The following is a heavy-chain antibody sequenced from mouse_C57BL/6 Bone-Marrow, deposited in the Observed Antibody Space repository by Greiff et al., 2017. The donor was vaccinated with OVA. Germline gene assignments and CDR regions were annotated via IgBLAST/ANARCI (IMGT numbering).Heavy chain of an antibody. J-gene: IGHJ1*03. CDR1: GYTFTEYT. V-gene: IGHV1-62-2*01. CDR3: ARHEVYSNYWYFDV. CDR2: SYPGSGSI. D-gene: IGHD2-5*01. Sequence: VQLKQSGAELVKPGASVKLSCKASGYTFTEYTIHWVKQRSGQGLEWIGWSYPGSGSIKYNENFKAKATLTADKYSRTVYLELSRLTSAVSAVDFCARHEVYSNYWYFDVWGTGTTVTVSS.